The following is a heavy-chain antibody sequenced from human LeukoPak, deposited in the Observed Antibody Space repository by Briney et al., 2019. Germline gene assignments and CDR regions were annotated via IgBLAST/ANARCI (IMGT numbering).Heavy chain of an antibody. V-gene: IGHV1-18*01. CDR1: GYTFTNYG. D-gene: IGHD6-19*01. J-gene: IGHJ5*02. Sequence: ASVKVSCKASGYTFTNYGMNWVRQAPGQGLEWMGGIIPIFGTANYAQKLQGRVTMTTDTSASTAYMELRSLRSDDTAVYYCARELYSSGWYTQNWFDPWGQGTLVTVSS. CDR3: ARELYSSGWYTQNWFDP. CDR2: IIPIFGTA.